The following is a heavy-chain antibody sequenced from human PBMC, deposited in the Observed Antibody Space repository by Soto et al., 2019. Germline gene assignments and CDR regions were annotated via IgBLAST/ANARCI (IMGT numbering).Heavy chain of an antibody. CDR1: GGTLSSYV. D-gene: IGHD5-18*01. J-gene: IGHJ5*02. CDR2: ITPILETR. Sequence: QVQLVQSGAEVKKPGSSMKVSCKASGGTLSSYVISWVRQAPGQGLQWMGRITPILETRDYAQTLQGRVTITADEPRKTVYMELSSLTSEDTVMYYCAATTGYSYFYCLDHWGQGTLVTVSS. V-gene: IGHV1-69*11. CDR3: AATTGYSYFYCLDH.